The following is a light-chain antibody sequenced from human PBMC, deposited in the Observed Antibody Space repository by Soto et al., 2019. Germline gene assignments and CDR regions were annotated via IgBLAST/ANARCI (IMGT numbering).Light chain of an antibody. Sequence: EIVLTQSPATLSLSPGERATLSCRASQDVSSYLAWYQQKPGQAPRLLIFYASNRATGIPARFSGSGSGTDFTLTISSLEPEDVAVYYCQQRGNWPLTFGQGTRLEIK. CDR2: YAS. J-gene: IGKJ5*01. CDR3: QQRGNWPLT. V-gene: IGKV3-11*01. CDR1: QDVSSY.